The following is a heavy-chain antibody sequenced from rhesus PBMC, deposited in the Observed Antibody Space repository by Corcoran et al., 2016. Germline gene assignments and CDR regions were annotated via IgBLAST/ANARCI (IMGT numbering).Heavy chain of an antibody. CDR1: GGSISSNY. V-gene: IGHV4-173*01. CDR3: ARGIAGTTSLYIDL. J-gene: IGHJ2*01. CDR2: ISGSGWST. Sequence: QLQLQESGPGLVKPSETLSLTCAVSGGSISSNYWSWIRHPPGKGLEWIGRISGSGWSTDYSPCLKSRVTISTGTSKNQFSLKLSSVTAADTAVYYCARGIAGTTSLYIDLWGPGTPITISS. D-gene: IGHD1-20*01.